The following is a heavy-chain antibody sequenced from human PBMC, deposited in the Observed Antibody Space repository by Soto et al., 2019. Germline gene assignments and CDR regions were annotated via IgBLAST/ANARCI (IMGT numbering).Heavy chain of an antibody. D-gene: IGHD3-10*01. Sequence: QVQLQESGPGLVKPSETLSLTCSVSGGSVSSGGYYWSWIRQPPGKGLEWIGWIYYSGSTDYNPSLKSRVTMSLEKSKNQFSLKLNSVTAADTAVYFCARAGSYRYFDYWGQGTLVTVSS. CDR1: GGSVSSGGYY. CDR3: ARAGSYRYFDY. J-gene: IGHJ4*02. CDR2: IYYSGST. V-gene: IGHV4-61*08.